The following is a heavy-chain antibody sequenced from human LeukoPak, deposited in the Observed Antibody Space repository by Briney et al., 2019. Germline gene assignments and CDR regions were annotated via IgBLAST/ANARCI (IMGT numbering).Heavy chain of an antibody. CDR3: ASWAAGTRYYYYYMDV. Sequence: ASVKVSCTASGYTFTGYYMHWVRQAPGQGHEWMGCFNPNSGGTNYAQKFQGRVTMTRDMSISTAYMELSRLRSDDTAVYYCASWAAGTRYYYYYMDVWGKGTTVTVSS. J-gene: IGHJ6*03. D-gene: IGHD1-1*01. V-gene: IGHV1-2*02. CDR2: FNPNSGGT. CDR1: GYTFTGYY.